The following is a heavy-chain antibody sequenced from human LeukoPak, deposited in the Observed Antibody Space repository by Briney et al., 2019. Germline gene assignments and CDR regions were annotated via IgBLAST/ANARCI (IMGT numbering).Heavy chain of an antibody. CDR2: ISSSSSYI. CDR1: GFTFSSYE. V-gene: IGHV3-21*01. Sequence: MPGGSLRLSCAASGFTFSSYEMNWVRQAPGKGLVWVSSISSSSSYIYYADSVKGRFTISRDNAKNSLYLQMNSLRAEDTAVYYCARGAGASVLRYFDWLRSDAFDIWGQGTMVTVSS. D-gene: IGHD3-9*01. J-gene: IGHJ3*02. CDR3: ARGAGASVLRYFDWLRSDAFDI.